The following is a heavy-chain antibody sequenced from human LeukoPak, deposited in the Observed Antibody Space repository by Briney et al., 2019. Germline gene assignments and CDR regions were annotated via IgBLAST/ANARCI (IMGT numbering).Heavy chain of an antibody. Sequence: GGSLRLSCAASGFTFSSYAMSWVRQAPGKGLEWVSAISGSGGSTYYADSVKGRFTISRDNSKNTLYLQMNSLRAEDTAVYYCAKDSSEGSGSYYNTHYYFDYWGQGTLVTVSS. V-gene: IGHV3-23*01. D-gene: IGHD3-10*01. CDR2: ISGSGGST. J-gene: IGHJ4*02. CDR3: AKDSSEGSGSYYNTHYYFDY. CDR1: GFTFSSYA.